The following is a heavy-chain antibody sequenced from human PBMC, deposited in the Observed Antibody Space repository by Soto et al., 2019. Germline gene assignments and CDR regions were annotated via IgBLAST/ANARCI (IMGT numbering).Heavy chain of an antibody. D-gene: IGHD1-26*01. V-gene: IGHV3-48*02. CDR1: GFIFSKYS. CDR3: AREDILGTRSFDY. J-gene: IGHJ4*02. CDR2: ISSNSVTI. Sequence: EVQLVESGGGLVQPGGSLRLSCGASGFIFSKYSMNWVRQAPGKGLEWPSYISSNSVTIYYADSVRGRFTIFRDNAKNSLYLLMNSLRDEDTAVYYCAREDILGTRSFDYWVQGALVTVSS.